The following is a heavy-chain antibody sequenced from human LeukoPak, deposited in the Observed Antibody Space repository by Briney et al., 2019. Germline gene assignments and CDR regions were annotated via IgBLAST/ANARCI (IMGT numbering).Heavy chain of an antibody. V-gene: IGHV4-34*01. D-gene: IGHD3-3*01. J-gene: IGHJ3*02. CDR1: GGSFSGYY. CDR2: INHSGST. CDR3: ARGRYYDFWSGNGAFDI. Sequence: SSETLSLTCAVYGGSFSGYYWSWIRQPPGEGLEWIGEINHSGSTNYNPSLKSRVTISVDTSKNQFSLKLSSVTAADTAVYYCARGRYYDFWSGNGAFDIWGQGTMVTVSS.